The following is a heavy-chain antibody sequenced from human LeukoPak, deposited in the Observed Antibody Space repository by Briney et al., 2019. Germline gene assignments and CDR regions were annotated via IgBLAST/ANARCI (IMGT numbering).Heavy chain of an antibody. CDR2: ISSDGSTT. J-gene: IGHJ4*01. D-gene: IGHD2-15*01. CDR1: GFIFSSYW. CDR3: ARDWWTTTDY. Sequence: PGGSLRLSCAASGFIFSSYWMHWVRPAQGKGLVWVSHISSDGSTTNYADSVRGRFTISRDNAKNTLYLQMSSLRAEDTAVYYCARDWWTTTDYWGQGTLVTVSS. V-gene: IGHV3-74*01.